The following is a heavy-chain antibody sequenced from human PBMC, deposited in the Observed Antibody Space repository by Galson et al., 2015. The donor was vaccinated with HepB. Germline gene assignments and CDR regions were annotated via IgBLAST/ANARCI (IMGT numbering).Heavy chain of an antibody. V-gene: IGHV5-51*01. CDR3: ARQALRYFDWLEDYYYYGMDV. CDR1: GYSFTSYW. CDR2: IYPGDSDT. J-gene: IGHJ6*02. Sequence: QSGAEVKKPGESLKISCKGSGYSFTSYWIGWVRQMPGKGLEWMGIIYPGDSDTRYSPSFQGQVTISADKSISTAYLQWSSLKASDTAMYYCARQALRYFDWLEDYYYYGMDVWGQGTTVTASS. D-gene: IGHD3-9*01.